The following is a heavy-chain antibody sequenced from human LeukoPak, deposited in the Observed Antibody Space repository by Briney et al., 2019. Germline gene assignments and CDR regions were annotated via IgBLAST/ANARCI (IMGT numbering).Heavy chain of an antibody. J-gene: IGHJ4*02. CDR2: MNPNSGNI. CDR3: ARAGRYSYDSSGPTD. CDR1: GYTFTSYD. Sequence: ASVKVSCKASGYTFTSYDINWVRQATGQGLEWMGWMNPNSGNIGYAQKFQGRVTMTRNTSISTAYMELNSLRSDDTAVYYCARAGRYSYDSSGPTDWGQGTLVTVSS. D-gene: IGHD3-22*01. V-gene: IGHV1-8*01.